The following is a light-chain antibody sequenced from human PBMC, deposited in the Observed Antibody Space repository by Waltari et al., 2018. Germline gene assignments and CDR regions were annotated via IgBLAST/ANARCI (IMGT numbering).Light chain of an antibody. J-gene: IGLJ3*02. Sequence: QSALTQPASVSGSPGQSITISCTGTNSDIGFYNYVSWYRQYPGKAPKLIIYDVSERPPGVSSRFSASKSGNTASLTISGLQADDEADYYCNSYTGSNSWVFGGGTKVTVL. CDR2: DVS. V-gene: IGLV2-14*01. CDR1: NSDIGFYNY. CDR3: NSYTGSNSWV.